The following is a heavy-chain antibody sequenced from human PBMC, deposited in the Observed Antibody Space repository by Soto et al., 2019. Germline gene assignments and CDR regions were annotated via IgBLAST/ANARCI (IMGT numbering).Heavy chain of an antibody. D-gene: IGHD6-13*01. Sequence: QLQLQESGPGLVKPLETLSLTCTVSGGSISSSTYYWGWIRQPPGKGLDWIGNLYYSGNTYYAPSLKSRVTLSVDSSKNQFALKLNSVTAADTAVYYCARGVTNSWYYFDYWGQGTLVNVSS. J-gene: IGHJ4*02. V-gene: IGHV4-39*01. CDR3: ARGVTNSWYYFDY. CDR2: LYYSGNT. CDR1: GGSISSSTYY.